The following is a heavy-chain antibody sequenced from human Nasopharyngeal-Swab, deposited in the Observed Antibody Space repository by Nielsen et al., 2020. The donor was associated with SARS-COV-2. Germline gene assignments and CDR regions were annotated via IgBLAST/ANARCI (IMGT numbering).Heavy chain of an antibody. CDR1: GFTFSSYS. CDR2: ISSSSSYI. V-gene: IGHV3-21*01. Sequence: GESLKISCAASGFTFSSYSMNWVRQAPGKGLEWVSSISSSSSYIYYADSVKGRFTISRDNAKNSLYLQMNSLRAEDTAVYYCAREDWDADYYGSGSFDYWGQGTLVTVPS. D-gene: IGHD3-10*01. CDR3: AREDWDADYYGSGSFDY. J-gene: IGHJ4*02.